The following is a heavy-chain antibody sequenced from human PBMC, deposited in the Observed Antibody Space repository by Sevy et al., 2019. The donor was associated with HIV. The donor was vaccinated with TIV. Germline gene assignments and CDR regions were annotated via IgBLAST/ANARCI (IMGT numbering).Heavy chain of an antibody. CDR2: IKSKTDGGTT. CDR1: GFTFSNAW. Sequence: GGSLRLSCAASGFTFSNAWMSWVRQAPGKGLEWVGRIKSKTDGGTTDYAAPAKGRFTISRDDSKNTLYLQMNSLKTDDTAVYYCTTGNDFWSGYYTYYFDYWGQGTLVTVSS. CDR3: TTGNDFWSGYYTYYFDY. D-gene: IGHD3-3*01. J-gene: IGHJ4*02. V-gene: IGHV3-15*01.